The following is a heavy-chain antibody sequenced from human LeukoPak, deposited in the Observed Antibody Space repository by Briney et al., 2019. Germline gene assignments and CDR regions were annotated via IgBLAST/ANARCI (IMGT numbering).Heavy chain of an antibody. Sequence: PGGSLRLSCAASGFTFSSYSMNWVRQAPGKGLEWVSSIGSSSNYIYYGDSVKGRFTISRDNAKNSLYLQMNSLRAEDTAVYYCTSASDPGGSGSKFYFAYWGQGAVVAVSS. D-gene: IGHD3-10*01. CDR3: TSASDPGGSGSKFYFAY. J-gene: IGHJ4*02. V-gene: IGHV3-21*04. CDR2: IGSSSNYI. CDR1: GFTFSSYS.